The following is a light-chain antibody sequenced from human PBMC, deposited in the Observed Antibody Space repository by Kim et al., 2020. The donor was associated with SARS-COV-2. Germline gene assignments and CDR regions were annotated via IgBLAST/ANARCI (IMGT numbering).Light chain of an antibody. V-gene: IGLV1-51*01. CDR3: ATWDSSLSVGV. Sequence: QSVLTQPPSVSAAPGHKVTISCSGSRSNIGNNPVSWYQQFPGTAPRLITYDNDKRPSGIPDRFSSSKSGTSATLGITGLRTGDEAGYYCATWDSSLSVGVFGGGTQLTVL. CDR2: DND. CDR1: RSNIGNNP. J-gene: IGLJ3*02.